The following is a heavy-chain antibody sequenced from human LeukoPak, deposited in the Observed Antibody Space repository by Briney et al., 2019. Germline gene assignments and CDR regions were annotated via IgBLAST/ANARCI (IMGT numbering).Heavy chain of an antibody. CDR3: AKDGDPTVTTDFDY. V-gene: IGHV3-23*01. CDR2: ISDSGSNT. J-gene: IGHJ4*02. CDR1: GFTSTSYA. D-gene: IGHD4-17*01. Sequence: GGSLRLSCAASGFTSTSYAMNWVRQAPGKGLEWVSAISDSGSNTYYADSVKGRFSISRDNSKNTLYLHMNSLRAEDTAVYYCAKDGDPTVTTDFDYWGQGTLVTVSS.